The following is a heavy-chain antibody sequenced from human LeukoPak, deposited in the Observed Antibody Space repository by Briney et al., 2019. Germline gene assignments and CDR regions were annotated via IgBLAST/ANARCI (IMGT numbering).Heavy chain of an antibody. V-gene: IGHV3-48*04. J-gene: IGHJ4*02. CDR3: AREWAGGDSSAYPPFDY. CDR2: ISSSSSTI. CDR1: GFTFSSYS. Sequence: GGSLRLSCAASGFTFSSYSMNWVRQAPGKGLEWVSYISSSSSTIYYADSVKGRFTISRDNARNSLHLQMNSLRAEDTAVYYCAREWAGGDSSAYPPFDYWGQGTLVTVSS. D-gene: IGHD3-22*01.